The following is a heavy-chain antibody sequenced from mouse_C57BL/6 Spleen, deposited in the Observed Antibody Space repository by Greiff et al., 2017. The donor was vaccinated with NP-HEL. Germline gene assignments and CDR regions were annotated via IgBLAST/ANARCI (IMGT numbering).Heavy chain of an antibody. V-gene: IGHV1-82*01. CDR1: GYAFSSSW. D-gene: IGHD2-3*01. J-gene: IGHJ2*01. CDR2: IYPGDGDT. Sequence: VQLQRSGPELVKPGASVKISCKASGYAFSSSWMNWVKQRPGKGLEWIGRIYPGDGDTNYNGELKGKATLTADKSSSTAYMQLSSLTSEDSAVYFCARAGDGYLDYWGQGTTLTVAS. CDR3: ARAGDGYLDY.